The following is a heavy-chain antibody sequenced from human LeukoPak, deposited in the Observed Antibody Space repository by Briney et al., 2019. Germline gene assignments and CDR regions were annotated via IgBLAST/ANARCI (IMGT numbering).Heavy chain of an antibody. D-gene: IGHD6-19*01. J-gene: IGHJ4*02. CDR2: ITSSSNYI. V-gene: IGHV3-21*01. CDR3: AKRSAESSGYFDY. Sequence: GGSLRLSCAASGFTFFTYSMNWVRQAPGKGLEWVSSITSSSNYIYYADSVKGRFTISRDNAKKSLYLQMNSLRAEDTAVYYCAKRSAESSGYFDYWGQGTLVTVSS. CDR1: GFTFFTYS.